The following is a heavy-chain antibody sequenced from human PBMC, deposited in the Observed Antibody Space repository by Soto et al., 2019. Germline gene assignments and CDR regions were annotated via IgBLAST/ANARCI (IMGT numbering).Heavy chain of an antibody. Sequence: PSETLSVACSVSVASISIYYWSWFRQAPGKGLEYIGYIHNGERTNYNPSLESRVTISADTSKNQFSLRLSSVTAADTAMYYCSYGDSTGPIDHWGQGTLVTVSS. D-gene: IGHD4-17*01. V-gene: IGHV4-59*01. CDR3: SYGDSTGPIDH. J-gene: IGHJ4*02. CDR1: VASISIYY. CDR2: IHNGERT.